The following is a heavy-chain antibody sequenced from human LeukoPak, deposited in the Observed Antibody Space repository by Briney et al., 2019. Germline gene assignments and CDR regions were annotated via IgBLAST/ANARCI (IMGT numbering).Heavy chain of an antibody. CDR1: GFTFSNYW. D-gene: IGHD3-22*01. Sequence: GGSLRLSCAASGFTFSNYWMHWVRQVPGKGLVWVSRIDGGGNNRNYADSVKGRFSISRDNIKSTLYLQMNSLRAEDTAVYYCARGPGSSGGAYVGDYWGHGTLVTVSS. CDR2: IDGGGNNR. CDR3: ARGPGSSGGAYVGDY. J-gene: IGHJ4*01. V-gene: IGHV3-74*01.